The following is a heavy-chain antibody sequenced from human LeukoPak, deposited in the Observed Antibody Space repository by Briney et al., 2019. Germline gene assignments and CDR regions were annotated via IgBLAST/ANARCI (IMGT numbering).Heavy chain of an antibody. D-gene: IGHD6-6*01. V-gene: IGHV3-33*06. J-gene: IGHJ4*02. Sequence: SGGSLRLSCAASGFTFSSYGMHWVRQAPGKGLEWVAVIWYDGSNEYYADSVKGRFTISRDNSKNTLYLQMNSLRAEDTAVYYCAKAGSSSRDLDYWGQGTLVTVSS. CDR2: IWYDGSNE. CDR1: GFTFSSYG. CDR3: AKAGSSSRDLDY.